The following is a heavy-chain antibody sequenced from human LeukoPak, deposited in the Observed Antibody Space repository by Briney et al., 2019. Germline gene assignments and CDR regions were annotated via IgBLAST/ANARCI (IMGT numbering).Heavy chain of an antibody. CDR1: GGSISSSTYS. V-gene: IGHV4-39*01. J-gene: IGHJ4*02. CDR2: FYYTGDT. CDR3: ARLLPYCSDGICYFWEYFDS. Sequence: PSETLSLTCSVSGGSISSSTYSWGWIRQPPGKGLEWIGGFYYTGDTYYGPSLKSRVTISVDTSKNQFSLNLTSLTAADTAVYYCARLLPYCSDGICYFWEYFDSWGQGTLVTVSS. D-gene: IGHD2-15*01.